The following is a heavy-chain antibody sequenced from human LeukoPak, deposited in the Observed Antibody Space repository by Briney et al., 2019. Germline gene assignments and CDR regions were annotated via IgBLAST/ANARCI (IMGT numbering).Heavy chain of an antibody. CDR3: ARLSQQLGDFDY. V-gene: IGHV4-38-2*01. J-gene: IGHJ4*02. CDR2: IYHCGST. Sequence: SETLSLTCAVSGYSISSGYYWGWIRQPPGKGLEWIGSIYHCGSTYYNPSLKSRVTISVDTSKNQFSLKLSSVTAADTAVYYCARLSQQLGDFDYWGQGTLVTVSS. CDR1: GYSISSGYY. D-gene: IGHD6-13*01.